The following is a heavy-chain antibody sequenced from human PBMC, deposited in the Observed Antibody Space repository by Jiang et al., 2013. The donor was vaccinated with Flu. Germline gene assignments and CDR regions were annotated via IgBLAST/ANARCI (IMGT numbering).Heavy chain of an antibody. V-gene: IGHV4-59*01. J-gene: IGHJ6*02. D-gene: IGHD5-24*01. CDR2: VYYSGTT. Sequence: LLKPSETLSLTCTISGDSLSSYYWSWIRQPPGKGLEWIGYVYYSGTTNYNPSLKSRVTISVDTSKNQFSLKLNSVTAADTAVYYCARNGHKSYYYYGMDVWGQGTTVTVSS. CDR1: GDSLSSYY. CDR3: ARNGHKSYYYYGMDV.